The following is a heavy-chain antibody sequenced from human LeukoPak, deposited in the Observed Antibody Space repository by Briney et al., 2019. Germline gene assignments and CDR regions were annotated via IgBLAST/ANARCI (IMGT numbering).Heavy chain of an antibody. CDR2: IWSDGSNK. Sequence: GSLRLSCSASGFTFSYYAIHWVRQAPGKGLEWVALIWSDGSNKYYADSVKGRITISRDNSKNTVYLQMNSLRAEDTAVYYCARELFSSGSCPDGWGQGTLVTVSS. CDR3: ARELFSSGSCPDG. D-gene: IGHD3-10*01. J-gene: IGHJ4*02. V-gene: IGHV3-33*01. CDR1: GFTFSYYA.